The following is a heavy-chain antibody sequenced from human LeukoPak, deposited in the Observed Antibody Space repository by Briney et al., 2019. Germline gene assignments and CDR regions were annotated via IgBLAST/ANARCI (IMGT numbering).Heavy chain of an antibody. Sequence: PSETLSLTCAVYGGSFSGHYWSWIRQHPGKGLEWIGYIYYSGSTYYNPSLKSRVTISVDTSKNQFSLNLSSVTAADTAVYYCARSQDIIAVPAALPVRWGQGTLVTVSS. CDR1: GGSFSGHY. CDR3: ARSQDIIAVPAALPVR. V-gene: IGHV4-31*11. D-gene: IGHD2-2*01. CDR2: IYYSGST. J-gene: IGHJ4*02.